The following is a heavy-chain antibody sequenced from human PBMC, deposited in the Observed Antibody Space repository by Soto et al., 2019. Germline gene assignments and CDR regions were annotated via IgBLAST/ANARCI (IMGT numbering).Heavy chain of an antibody. CDR1: GGSFRREA. CDR2: ILPIFGTA. V-gene: IGHV1-69*12. CDR3: ARGHDFGGDSEAFDV. J-gene: IGHJ3*01. D-gene: IGHD2-21*02. Sequence: QVQLVQSGAEVKKPGSSVKVSCKASGGSFRREAINWVRQAPGQGPEWMGGILPIFGTADYAQKFQGRVKITADVSTTTAYMELSSLRFEDTAVYYCARGHDFGGDSEAFDVWGQGTMVIVSS.